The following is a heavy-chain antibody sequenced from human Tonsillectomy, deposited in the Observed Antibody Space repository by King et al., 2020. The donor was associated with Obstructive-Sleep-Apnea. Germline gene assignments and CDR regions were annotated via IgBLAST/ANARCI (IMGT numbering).Heavy chain of an antibody. CDR2: IYYSGST. D-gene: IGHD2-21*01. CDR1: GGSISSSSYY. V-gene: IGHV4-39*07. Sequence: QLQESGPGLVKPSETLSLTCTVSGGSISSSSYYWGWIRQPPGKGLEWIGSIYYSGSTYYNPSLKSRVTISVDTSKNQFSLKLSSVTAADTAVYSCARVFRGGISEGWFDPWGQGTLVTVSS. CDR3: ARVFRGGISEGWFDP. J-gene: IGHJ5*02.